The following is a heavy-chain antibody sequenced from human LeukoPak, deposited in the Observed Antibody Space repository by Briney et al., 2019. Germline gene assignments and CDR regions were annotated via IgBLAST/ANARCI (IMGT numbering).Heavy chain of an antibody. Sequence: PGRSLRLSCAASGFTFENSAMHWVRQAPGKGLEWVSGISWNSGGLIYADSVKGRFTISRDNAKNSLYLQMNSLRAEDTALYYCARGHSSGWYNYFDYWGQGTLVTVSS. D-gene: IGHD6-19*01. J-gene: IGHJ4*02. CDR2: ISWNSGGL. CDR1: GFTFENSA. V-gene: IGHV3-9*01. CDR3: ARGHSSGWYNYFDY.